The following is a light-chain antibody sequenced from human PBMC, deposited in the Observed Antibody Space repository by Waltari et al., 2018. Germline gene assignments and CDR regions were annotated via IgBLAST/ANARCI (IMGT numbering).Light chain of an antibody. V-gene: IGKV4-1*01. Sequence: DIVMTQSPDSLAVSLGERATINCKSSQSILCSSNNKNYLVWYQQKPGQPPKLLIYWASTRESGVPDRFSGSGSGTDFTLTISSLQAEDVAVYYCQQYYSTPHTFGQGTKLEIK. CDR1: QSILCSSNNKNY. J-gene: IGKJ2*01. CDR3: QQYYSTPHT. CDR2: WAS.